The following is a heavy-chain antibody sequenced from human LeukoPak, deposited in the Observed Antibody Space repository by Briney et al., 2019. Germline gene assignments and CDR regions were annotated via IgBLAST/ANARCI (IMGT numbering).Heavy chain of an antibody. CDR3: ARLTSITMIVVVITTNYYFDY. Sequence: SETLSLTCTVSGGSISSSSYYWGWIRQPPGKGLEWIGSICYSGSTYYNPSLKSRVTISVDTSKNQFSLKLSSVTAADTAVYYCARLTSITMIVVVITTNYYFDYWGQGTLVTVSS. CDR1: GGSISSSSYY. V-gene: IGHV4-39*01. D-gene: IGHD3-22*01. CDR2: ICYSGST. J-gene: IGHJ4*02.